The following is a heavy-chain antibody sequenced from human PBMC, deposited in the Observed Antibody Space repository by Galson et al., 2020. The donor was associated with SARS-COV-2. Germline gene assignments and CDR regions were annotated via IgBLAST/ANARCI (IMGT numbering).Heavy chain of an antibody. V-gene: IGHV3-21*01. CDR2: ISSNSDYI. CDR1: GFTFSSYT. CDR3: ARDASWAMFGMDV. J-gene: IGHJ6*02. D-gene: IGHD1-26*01. Sequence: GGSLRLPCAVSGFTFSSYTMNWVRQAPGKGLEWVSAISSNSDYIYYADSLKGRFTISRDNGKNSLYLQMNSLRAEDTAVYYCARDASWAMFGMDVWGQGTTVTGSS.